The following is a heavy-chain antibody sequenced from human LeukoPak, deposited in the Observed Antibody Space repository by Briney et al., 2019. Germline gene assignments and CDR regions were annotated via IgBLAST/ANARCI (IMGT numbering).Heavy chain of an antibody. D-gene: IGHD2-8*02. CDR2: IKQDGSDK. Sequence: PGGSLRLSCAASGFTFNKYWMTWVRQAPGKGLEWVANIKQDGSDKHYVSSVKGRFTISRDNAKNSVYLQMNSLRDEDTAIYYCARENWCPDYWGQGTLVTVSS. V-gene: IGHV3-7*01. CDR3: ARENWCPDY. CDR1: GFTFNKYW. J-gene: IGHJ4*02.